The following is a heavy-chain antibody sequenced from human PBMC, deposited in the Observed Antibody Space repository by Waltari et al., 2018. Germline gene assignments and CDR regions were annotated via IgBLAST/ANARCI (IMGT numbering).Heavy chain of an antibody. J-gene: IGHJ5*02. D-gene: IGHD6-13*01. Sequence: QLQLQESGPGLVKPSETLSLPCTVSGGSISSSSYYWGWIRQPPGKGLEWIGSIYYSGSTYYNPSLKSRVTISVDTSKNQFSLKLSSVTAADTAVYYCARRLIAAAGTWFDPWGQGTLVTVSS. CDR1: GGSISSSSYY. CDR2: IYYSGST. V-gene: IGHV4-39*01. CDR3: ARRLIAAAGTWFDP.